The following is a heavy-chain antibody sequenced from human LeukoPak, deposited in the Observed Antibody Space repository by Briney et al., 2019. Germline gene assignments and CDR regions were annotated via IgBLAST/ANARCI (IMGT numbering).Heavy chain of an antibody. V-gene: IGHV3-23*01. D-gene: IGHD2-2*01. CDR3: AKDEEDIVVVPAAINAFDI. Sequence: GGSLRLSCAASGFTFSSYAMSWVRQAPGKGLEWVSAISSSGGSTYYADSVKGRFTISRDNSKNTLYLQMNSLRAEDTAVYYCAKDEEDIVVVPAAINAFDIWGQGTMVTVSS. J-gene: IGHJ3*02. CDR1: GFTFSSYA. CDR2: ISSSGGST.